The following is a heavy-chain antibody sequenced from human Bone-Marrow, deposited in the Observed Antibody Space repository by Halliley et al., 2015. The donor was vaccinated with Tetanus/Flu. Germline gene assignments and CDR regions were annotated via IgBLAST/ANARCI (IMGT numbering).Heavy chain of an antibody. Sequence: TLSLTCAVSGGSIDSVYYSLNWIRQTPLKGLEWIGYIQHSGATYYNPSLKSRVSLSVDRSKSQFSLRLNSVTAADTAVYYCARGSRNYHGNFYFDHWGQGILVSVSS. CDR2: IQHSGAT. J-gene: IGHJ4*02. V-gene: IGHV4-30-2*01. D-gene: IGHD3-3*01. CDR1: GGSIDSVYYS. CDR3: ARGSRNYHGNFYFDH.